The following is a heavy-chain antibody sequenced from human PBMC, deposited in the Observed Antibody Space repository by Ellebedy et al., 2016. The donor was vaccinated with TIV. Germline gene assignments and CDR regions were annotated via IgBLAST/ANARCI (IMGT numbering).Heavy chain of an antibody. Sequence: SETLSLXCAVYGGSFSGYYWSWIRQPPGKGLEWIGEINHSGSTNYNPSLKSRVTISVDTSKNQFSLKLSSVTAADTAVYYCARGPRITIFGVVIVNWFNPWGQGTLVTVSS. CDR2: INHSGST. D-gene: IGHD3-3*01. CDR3: ARGPRITIFGVVIVNWFNP. V-gene: IGHV4-34*01. J-gene: IGHJ5*02. CDR1: GGSFSGYY.